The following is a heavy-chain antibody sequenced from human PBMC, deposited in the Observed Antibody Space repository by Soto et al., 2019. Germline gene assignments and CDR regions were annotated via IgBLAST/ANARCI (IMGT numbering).Heavy chain of an antibody. CDR2: IRQDGSEK. V-gene: IGHV3-7*01. CDR1: GFTFSTYW. D-gene: IGHD2-2*01. CDR3: ARGCGRRSCPYYFDC. J-gene: IGHJ4*02. Sequence: EAQLVESGGGLVQPAGSLRVSCEASGFTFSTYWMSWVRQAPGKGLEWVATIRQDGSEKHYLDSVKGRFTIRRDNARNMVALQMNSLRGEDTAVYYCARGCGRRSCPYYFDCWGQGALVTGSS.